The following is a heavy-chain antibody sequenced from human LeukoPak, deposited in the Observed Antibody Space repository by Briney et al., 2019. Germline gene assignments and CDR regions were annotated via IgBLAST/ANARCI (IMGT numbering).Heavy chain of an antibody. D-gene: IGHD3-10*01. J-gene: IGHJ4*02. V-gene: IGHV3-30*18. CDR1: GFTFSSYG. CDR3: ANYGSGSYRPFDY. CDR2: ISYDGSNK. Sequence: GGSLRLSCAASGFTFSSYGMHWVRQALGKGLEWVAVISYDGSNKYYADSVKGRFTISRDNSKNTLYLQMNSLRAEDTAVYYCANYGSGSYRPFDYWGQGTLVTVSS.